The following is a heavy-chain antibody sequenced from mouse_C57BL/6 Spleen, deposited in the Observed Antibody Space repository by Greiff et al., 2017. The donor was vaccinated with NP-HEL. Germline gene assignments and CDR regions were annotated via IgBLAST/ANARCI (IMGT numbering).Heavy chain of an antibody. CDR2: ISSGSSTI. CDR3: ARAYYGSSLDV. CDR1: GFTFSDYG. J-gene: IGHJ1*03. V-gene: IGHV5-17*01. Sequence: EVQGVESGGGLVKPGGSLKLSCAASGFTFSDYGMHWVRQAPEKGLEWVAYISSGSSTIYYADTVKGRFTISRDNAKNTLFLQMTSLRSEDTAMYYCARAYYGSSLDVWGTGTTVTVSS. D-gene: IGHD1-1*01.